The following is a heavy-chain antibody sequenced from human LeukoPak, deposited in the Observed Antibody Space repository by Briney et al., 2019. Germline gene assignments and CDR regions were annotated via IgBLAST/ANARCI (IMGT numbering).Heavy chain of an antibody. Sequence: GGSLRLSCAASGFTVSSNYMSWVRQAPGKGLEWVSVIYSGGSTYYADSVKGRFTISRDNSKNTLYLQMNSLGAEDTAVYYCARVPKYQLLSSAFDIWGQGTMVTVSS. V-gene: IGHV3-53*01. CDR3: ARVPKYQLLSSAFDI. D-gene: IGHD2-2*01. J-gene: IGHJ3*02. CDR1: GFTVSSNY. CDR2: IYSGGST.